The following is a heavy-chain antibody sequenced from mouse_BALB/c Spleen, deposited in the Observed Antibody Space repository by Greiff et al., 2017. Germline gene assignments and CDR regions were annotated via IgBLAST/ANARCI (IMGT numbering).Heavy chain of an antibody. D-gene: IGHD2-4*01. CDR1: GFSLTSYG. Sequence: VQRVESGPGLVAPSQSLSITCTVSGFSLTSYGVHWVRQPPGKGLEWLGVIWAGGSTNYNSALMSRLSISKDNSKSQVFLKMNSLQTDDTAMYYCARMAYDYSWFAYWGQGTLVTVSA. CDR2: IWAGGST. V-gene: IGHV2-9*02. CDR3: ARMAYDYSWFAY. J-gene: IGHJ3*01.